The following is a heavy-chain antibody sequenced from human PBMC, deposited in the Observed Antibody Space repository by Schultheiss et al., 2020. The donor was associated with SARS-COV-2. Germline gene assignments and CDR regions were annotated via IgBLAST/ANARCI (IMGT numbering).Heavy chain of an antibody. V-gene: IGHV3-7*01. Sequence: GESLKISCAASGFTFSSYAMHWVRQAPGKGLEWVANIKQDGSEKYYVDSVKGRFTISRDNAKNSLYLQMNSLRAEDTAVYYCVRADYGANSEFDYWGQGTLVTVSS. J-gene: IGHJ4*02. CDR1: GFTFSSYA. CDR2: IKQDGSEK. D-gene: IGHD4-23*01. CDR3: VRADYGANSEFDY.